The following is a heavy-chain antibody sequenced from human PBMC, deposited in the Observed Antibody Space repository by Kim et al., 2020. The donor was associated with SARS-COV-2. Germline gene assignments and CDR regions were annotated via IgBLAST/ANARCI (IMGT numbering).Heavy chain of an antibody. CDR1: GFTFSNYW. Sequence: GGSLRLSCVASGFTFSNYWMSWVRQAPGKGLEWVASINQGGSAKYYVDSVKGRFTISRDNAKNSLDLQMNSLRAEDTAVYYCVSGRMYPDYWSQGALVTV. CDR3: VSGRMYPDY. J-gene: IGHJ4*02. V-gene: IGHV3-7*01. D-gene: IGHD2-2*01. CDR2: INQGGSAK.